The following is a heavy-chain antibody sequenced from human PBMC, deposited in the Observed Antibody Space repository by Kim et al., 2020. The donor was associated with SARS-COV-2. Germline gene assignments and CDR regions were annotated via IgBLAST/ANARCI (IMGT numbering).Heavy chain of an antibody. J-gene: IGHJ6*02. CDR1: GGSFSGYY. CDR2: INHSGST. CDR3: AREKGRQQLVPYYYYYGMDV. D-gene: IGHD6-13*01. V-gene: IGHV4-34*01. Sequence: SETLSLTCAVYGGSFSGYYWSWIRQPPGKGLEWIGEINHSGSTNYNPSLKSRVTISVDTSKNQFSLKLSSVTAADTAVYYCAREKGRQQLVPYYYYYGMDVWGQGTTVTVSS.